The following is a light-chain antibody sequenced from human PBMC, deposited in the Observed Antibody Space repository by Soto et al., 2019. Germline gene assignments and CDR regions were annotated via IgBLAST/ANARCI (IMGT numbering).Light chain of an antibody. CDR2: SAS. V-gene: IGKV1-39*01. CDR3: QHSYSSPIT. J-gene: IGKJ3*01. Sequence: DIQMTQSPSSLSASVGDRVTITCRASQTINNYLNWFKQRPGKAPEPLINSASSLQSGVPSRFSGSGSGTEFTLTISRLQPEDFATYYCQHSYSSPITFGPGTKVDI. CDR1: QTINNY.